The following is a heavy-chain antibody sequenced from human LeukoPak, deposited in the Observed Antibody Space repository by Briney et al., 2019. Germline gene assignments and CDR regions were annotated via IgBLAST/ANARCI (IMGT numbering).Heavy chain of an antibody. CDR3: ARGGYYYDSSAYNS. D-gene: IGHD3-22*01. CDR1: GFIFSNYV. Sequence: GGSLRLSCAASGFIFSNYVMHWVRQAPGKGLEWVAVISYDGSNKYYADSVKGRFTISRDNSKNTLFLQMNSLRAEDTAVFYCARGGYYYDSSAYNSWGQGTLVTVSS. J-gene: IGHJ4*02. V-gene: IGHV3-30-3*01. CDR2: ISYDGSNK.